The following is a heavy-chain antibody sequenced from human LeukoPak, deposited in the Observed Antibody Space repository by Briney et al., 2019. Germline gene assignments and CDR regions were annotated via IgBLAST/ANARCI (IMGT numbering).Heavy chain of an antibody. CDR3: ARDEETTQETDY. Sequence: GGSLRLSCAASGFTFSSYSMNWVRQAPGKGLEWVSSISSSSSYIYYADSVKGRFTISRDNAKNSLYLQMNSLRAEDTAVYYCARDEETTQETDYWGQGTLVTVSS. CDR1: GFTFSSYS. CDR2: ISSSSSYI. V-gene: IGHV3-21*01. J-gene: IGHJ4*02.